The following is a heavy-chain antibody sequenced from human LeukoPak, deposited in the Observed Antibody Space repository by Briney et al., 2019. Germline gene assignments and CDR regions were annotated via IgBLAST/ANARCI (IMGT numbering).Heavy chain of an antibody. Sequence: GGSLSLSCAASGFTFSSYAMHWVRQAPGKGLEWVAVISYDGSNKYYADSVKGRFTISRDNSKNTLYLQMNSLRAEDTAVYYCARVEMDYDSRGAFDIWGQGTMVTVSS. CDR2: ISYDGSNK. D-gene: IGHD3-22*01. J-gene: IGHJ3*02. V-gene: IGHV3-30-3*01. CDR1: GFTFSSYA. CDR3: ARVEMDYDSRGAFDI.